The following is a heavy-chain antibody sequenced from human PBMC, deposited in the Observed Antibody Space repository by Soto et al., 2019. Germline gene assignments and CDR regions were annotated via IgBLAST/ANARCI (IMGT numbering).Heavy chain of an antibody. J-gene: IGHJ4*02. CDR3: AHRPRGYAYYFDY. CDR1: GFSLSTRGVA. Sequence: QITLKESGPTLVKPTQTLTLTCTFSGFSLSTRGVAVGWFRQPPGKALEWLALIYWDEDKWYSPSLKSRLTIPHETSKNPVGLTMTHMDPVETAPYYRAHRPRGYAYYFDYWGQGTLVTVSS. D-gene: IGHD5-12*01. CDR2: IYWDEDK. V-gene: IGHV2-5*02.